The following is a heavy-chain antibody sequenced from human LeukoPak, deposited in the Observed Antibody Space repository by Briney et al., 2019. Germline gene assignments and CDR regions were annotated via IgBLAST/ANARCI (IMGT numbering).Heavy chain of an antibody. J-gene: IGHJ4*02. CDR1: GYTFTSYA. D-gene: IGHD6-19*01. Sequence: RASVKVSCKASGYTFTSYAMHWVRQAPGQRLEWMGWINAGNGNTKYSQKFQGRVTITRDTSASTAYMELGSLRSEDTAVYYCAREGSGWDYDYWGQGTLVTVSS. V-gene: IGHV1-3*01. CDR3: AREGSGWDYDY. CDR2: INAGNGNT.